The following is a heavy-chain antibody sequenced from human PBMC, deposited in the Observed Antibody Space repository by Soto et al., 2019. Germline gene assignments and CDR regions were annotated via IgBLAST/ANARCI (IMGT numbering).Heavy chain of an antibody. CDR2: IYYSGST. CDR3: ANRPRYSYGSDWYFDL. D-gene: IGHD5-18*01. CDR1: GGSISSSSYY. J-gene: IGHJ2*01. Sequence: PSETLSLTCTVSGGSISSSSYYWGWIRQPPGKGLEWIGSIYYSGSTYYNPSLKSRVTISVDTSKNQFSLKLSSVTAADTAVYYWANRPRYSYGSDWYFDLWGRGTLVTVSS. V-gene: IGHV4-39*01.